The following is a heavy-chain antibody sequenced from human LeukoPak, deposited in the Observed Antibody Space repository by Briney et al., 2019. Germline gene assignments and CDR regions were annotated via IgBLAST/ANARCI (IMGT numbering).Heavy chain of an antibody. Sequence: SETLSLTCTVSGASISSSPYYWGWIRQPPGKGLEWIGSISYSGSTYYNPSLMGRVTISVDTSKHQFPLKLTSGTATDTAVYYCTRRYGDFNLDYWGQGTLVTASS. CDR3: TRRYGDFNLDY. V-gene: IGHV4-39*01. CDR1: GASISSSPYY. J-gene: IGHJ4*02. CDR2: ISYSGST. D-gene: IGHD4-17*01.